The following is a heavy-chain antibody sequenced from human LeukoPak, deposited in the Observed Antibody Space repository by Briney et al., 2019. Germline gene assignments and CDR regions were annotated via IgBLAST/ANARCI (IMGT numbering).Heavy chain of an antibody. CDR3: ARDRSNGDYAFDY. J-gene: IGHJ4*02. CDR1: EFTFSSYD. V-gene: IGHV3-21*01. CDR2: ISSYSSYI. Sequence: GGSLRLSCAASEFTFSSYDMNWVRQAPGKGLKWVSSISSYSSYIYYADSVKGRFTISRDNAKNSLYLQMNSLRAEDTAVYYCARDRSNGDYAFDYWGQGALVTVSS. D-gene: IGHD4-17*01.